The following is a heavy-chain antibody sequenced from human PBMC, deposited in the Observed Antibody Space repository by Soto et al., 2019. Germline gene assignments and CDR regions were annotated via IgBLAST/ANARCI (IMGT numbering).Heavy chain of an antibody. CDR2: IYYSGST. CDR1: GGSVSSGGFF. CDR3: ARGTGVDGSHYFDY. J-gene: IGHJ4*02. V-gene: IGHV4-30-4*01. Sequence: SETLSLTCTVSGGSVSSGGFFWSWIRQPPGKGLEWIGYIYYSGSTYYNPSLKSRLSISVDTSKNQFSLKLSSVTAADTAVFYCARGTGVDGSHYFDYWGQGTLVTV. D-gene: IGHD1-26*01.